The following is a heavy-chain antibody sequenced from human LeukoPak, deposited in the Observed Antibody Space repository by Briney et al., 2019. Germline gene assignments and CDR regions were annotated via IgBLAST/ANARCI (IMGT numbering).Heavy chain of an antibody. Sequence: PGGSLRLSCAASGFTFSSYSMNWVRQAPGKGLEWVSFISTSSSYIHNADSVKGRFTISRDNAENSLYLQMNSLRVEDTAIYYCARYFYDSYTSSFRFDSWGQGTLVTVSS. CDR1: GFTFSSYS. J-gene: IGHJ5*01. D-gene: IGHD3-16*01. CDR2: ISTSSSYI. V-gene: IGHV3-21*01. CDR3: ARYFYDSYTSSFRFDS.